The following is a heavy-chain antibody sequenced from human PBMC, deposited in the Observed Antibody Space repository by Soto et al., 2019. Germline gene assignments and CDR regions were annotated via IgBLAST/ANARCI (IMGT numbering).Heavy chain of an antibody. CDR3: ATGRGSGSYYCLDY. J-gene: IGHJ4*02. Sequence: QVQLVQSGAEVKKPGASVKVSCKVSGYTLTELSMHWVRQAPGKGLEWMGGFDPEDGETIYAQKFQGRVTXXEXTXXDTAYMELSSLRYEDTAVYYCATGRGSGSYYCLDYWGQGTLVTVSS. CDR1: GYTLTELS. V-gene: IGHV1-24*01. D-gene: IGHD1-26*01. CDR2: FDPEDGET.